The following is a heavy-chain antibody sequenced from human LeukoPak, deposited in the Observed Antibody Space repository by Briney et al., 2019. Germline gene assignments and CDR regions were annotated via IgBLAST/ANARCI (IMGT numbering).Heavy chain of an antibody. J-gene: IGHJ4*02. CDR3: ASPSRFGSGTYPPDY. D-gene: IGHD3-10*01. CDR1: GLSFRNYD. Sequence: GRSLRLSCAASGLSFRNYDMHWVRQGPGKGLECVAVISYDGSNEYYADSVKGRFTISRDNSKNTLYLQMNSLRVEDTAIYYCASPSRFGSGTYPPDYWGQGTLVTVSS. V-gene: IGHV3-30-3*01. CDR2: ISYDGSNE.